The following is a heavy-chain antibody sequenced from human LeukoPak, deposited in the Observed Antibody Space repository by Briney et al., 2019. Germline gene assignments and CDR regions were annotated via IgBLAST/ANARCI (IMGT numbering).Heavy chain of an antibody. CDR1: GFTFSAYG. Sequence: GGSLRLSCAASGFTFSAYGMSWFRQAPGKGLEWVSAITYSSGNTYYADSVKGRFTISRDNSKNTLYLQMHSLRAEDTALYYCAKDGTGCGGDCYSDYWGQGTLVTVSS. J-gene: IGHJ4*02. D-gene: IGHD2-21*02. CDR3: AKDGTGCGGDCYSDY. CDR2: ITYSSGNT. V-gene: IGHV3-23*01.